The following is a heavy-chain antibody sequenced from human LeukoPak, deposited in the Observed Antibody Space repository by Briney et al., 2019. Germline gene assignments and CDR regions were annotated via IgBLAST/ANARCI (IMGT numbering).Heavy chain of an antibody. CDR2: ISWNSGSI. CDR3: TRIQITMIRGVIPKYYYYGMDV. Sequence: GGSLRLSCAASGFTFDDYAMHWVRQAPGKGLEWVSGISWNSGSIGYADSVKGRFTISRDNSKNTLYLQMNTLRAEDTAVYYCTRIQITMIRGVIPKYYYYGMDVWGQGTTVTVSS. CDR1: GFTFDDYA. V-gene: IGHV3-9*01. J-gene: IGHJ6*02. D-gene: IGHD3-10*01.